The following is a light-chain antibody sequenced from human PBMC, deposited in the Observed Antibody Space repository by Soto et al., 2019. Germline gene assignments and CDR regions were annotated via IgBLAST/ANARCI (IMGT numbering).Light chain of an antibody. CDR3: QHYGRSPIT. V-gene: IGKV3-20*01. CDR1: QSVNSR. J-gene: IGKJ5*01. CDR2: GAS. Sequence: EIVLTQSPGTLSLSPGERATFSCRASQSVNSRLAWYQHKPGQAPRLLISGASSRATGIPDRFSGSGSATDFTLTISRLEPEDFALYYCQHYGRSPITFGQGTRLEI.